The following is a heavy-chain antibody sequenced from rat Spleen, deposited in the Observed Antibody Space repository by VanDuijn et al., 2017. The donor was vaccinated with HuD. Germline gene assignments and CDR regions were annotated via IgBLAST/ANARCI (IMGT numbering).Heavy chain of an antibody. CDR3: ARKVFIADWYFDF. CDR1: GFSLTSDG. CDR2: VSSGGNT. Sequence: QVQLKESGPGLVQPSQTLSLTCTVSGFSLTSDGVSWVRQPPGKGLEWIAAVSSGGNTYYDSTLKSRLSLIRDTSKSQVFLKSYSLQAEDTAIYFCARKVFIADWYFDFWGPGTMVTVSS. J-gene: IGHJ1*01. V-gene: IGHV2S8*01. D-gene: IGHD1-1*01.